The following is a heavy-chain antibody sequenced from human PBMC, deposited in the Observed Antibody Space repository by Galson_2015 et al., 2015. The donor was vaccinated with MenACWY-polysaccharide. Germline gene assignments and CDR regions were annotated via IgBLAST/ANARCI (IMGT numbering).Heavy chain of an antibody. CDR2: LSPTTGNT. J-gene: IGHJ4*02. D-gene: IGHD3-10*01. CDR1: GVTFSGYG. CDR3: AKGAAHYGSGNYYDY. Sequence: SLRLSCAGSGVTFSGYGMGWVRQAPGKGLEWVSGLSPTTGNTYYADSVRGRFTISRDNSKNTLYLQMNSLRAEDTAVYYCAKGAAHYGSGNYYDYWGQGTQVTVSS. V-gene: IGHV3-23*01.